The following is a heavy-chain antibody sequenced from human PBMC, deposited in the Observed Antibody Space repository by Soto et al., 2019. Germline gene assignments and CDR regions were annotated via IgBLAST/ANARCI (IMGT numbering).Heavy chain of an antibody. V-gene: IGHV3-49*03. Sequence: HPGGSLRLSCTASGFTFGDYAMSWFRQAPGKGLEWVTFIRSKAYGATTEYAASVKGRFTISRDDSKSIAYLQMNSLKTEDTAVYYCTRENGEGAFDIWGQGTMVTVSS. J-gene: IGHJ3*02. CDR2: IRSKAYGATT. CDR1: GFTFGDYA. CDR3: TRENGEGAFDI. D-gene: IGHD2-8*01.